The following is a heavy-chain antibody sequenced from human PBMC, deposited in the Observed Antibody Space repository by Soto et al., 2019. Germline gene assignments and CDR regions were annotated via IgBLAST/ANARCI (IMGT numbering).Heavy chain of an antibody. V-gene: IGHV3-30*18. CDR2: ISYDGSNK. CDR1: GFTFSSYG. Sequence: GGSLRLSCAASGFTFSSYGMHWVRQAPGKGLGWVAVISYDGSNKYYADSVKGRFTISRDNSKNTLYLQMNSLRAEDTAVYYCAKVPSGTTPDYWGQGTLVTVSS. CDR3: AKVPSGTTPDY. J-gene: IGHJ4*02. D-gene: IGHD1-7*01.